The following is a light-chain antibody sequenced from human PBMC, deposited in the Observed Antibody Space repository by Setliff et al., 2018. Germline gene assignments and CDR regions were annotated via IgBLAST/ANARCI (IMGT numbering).Light chain of an antibody. CDR2: EHK. Sequence: NFMLTQPRSVSESPGKTVTISCTCTSGSIASNYVQWYQQRPGSSPTLMILEHKERPSGVPDRFSGSIDRSSNSASLTISGLKTEDEADYYCQSFDNSNVVVFGGGTKVTVL. CDR1: SGSIASNY. CDR3: QSFDNSNVVV. J-gene: IGLJ2*01. V-gene: IGLV6-57*01.